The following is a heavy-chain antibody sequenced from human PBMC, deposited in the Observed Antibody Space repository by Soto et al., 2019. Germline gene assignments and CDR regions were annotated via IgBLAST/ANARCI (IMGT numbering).Heavy chain of an antibody. D-gene: IGHD3-3*01. CDR3: AREGILGLFDAYDL. V-gene: IGHV1-18*04. CDR2: ISTHNGNT. J-gene: IGHJ3*01. Sequence: QVQLVQSGAEVKKPGASVKVSCKASAFTSSGISWVRHAPGQGLEWMGWISTHNGNTIYAQKFQGRVMMTIDTSTTTVYMDLRSLRSDDTSVYFCAREGILGLFDAYDLWGQGTKVTVSS. CDR1: AFTSSG.